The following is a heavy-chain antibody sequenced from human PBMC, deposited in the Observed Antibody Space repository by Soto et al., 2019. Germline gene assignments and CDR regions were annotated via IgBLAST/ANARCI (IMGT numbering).Heavy chain of an antibody. CDR1: GGSFTGYI. J-gene: IGHJ5*02. V-gene: IGHV4-31*11. CDR3: ARRIAAAGTQNWFDP. CDR2: IYYSGST. D-gene: IGHD6-13*01. Sequence: PSETLSLTCAVSGGSFTGYIWSWIRQHPGKGLEWIGYIYYSGSTYYNPSLKSRVTISVDTSKNQFSLKLSSVTAADTAVYYCARRIAAAGTQNWFDPWGQGTLVTAPQ.